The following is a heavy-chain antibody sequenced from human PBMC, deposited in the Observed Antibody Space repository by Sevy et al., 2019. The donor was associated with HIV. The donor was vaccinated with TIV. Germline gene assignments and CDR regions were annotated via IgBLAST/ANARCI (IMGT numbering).Heavy chain of an antibody. D-gene: IGHD5-12*01. CDR3: AKATSATATEAHFDY. CDR2: VSGSGDRN. J-gene: IGHJ4*02. V-gene: IGHV3-23*01. CDR1: GFTFNSFA. Sequence: GGSLRLSCAASGFTFNSFAISWVRQAPGKGLEWVSCVSGSGDRNYYTDYMKGRFTVARDNTKNTLYLQIDNLRVEDTAVYYCAKATSATATEAHFDYWGQGTLVTVSS.